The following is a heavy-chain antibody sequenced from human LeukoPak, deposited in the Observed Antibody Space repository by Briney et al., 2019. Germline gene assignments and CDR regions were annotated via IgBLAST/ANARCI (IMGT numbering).Heavy chain of an antibody. CDR3: ARAAYMSSPDY. J-gene: IGHJ4*02. V-gene: IGHV3-74*01. Sequence: PGGSLRLSCAASGFTFSSYAMSWVRQAPGKGPVWVSRIDNDGSSTTYADSVKGRFTISRDNAKNTLYLQMSSLRGEDTAVYYCARAAYMSSPDYWGQGTLVTVSS. D-gene: IGHD6-6*01. CDR1: GFTFSSYA. CDR2: IDNDGSST.